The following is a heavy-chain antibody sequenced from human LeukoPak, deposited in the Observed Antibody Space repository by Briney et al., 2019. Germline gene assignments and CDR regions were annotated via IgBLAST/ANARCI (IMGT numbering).Heavy chain of an antibody. J-gene: IGHJ3*02. CDR2: INPSGGST. CDR3: VRVRDGYNDAYDI. CDR1: GFTFTNYN. V-gene: IGHV1-46*01. D-gene: IGHD5-24*01. Sequence: GASVKVSCKASGFTFTNYNLHWVRQPPGQRLEWMGIINPSGGSTNYAQNFQGRVTMTRDTSTSTVYMELSSLRSEDTAVYYCVRVRDGYNDAYDIWGQGTMVTVPS.